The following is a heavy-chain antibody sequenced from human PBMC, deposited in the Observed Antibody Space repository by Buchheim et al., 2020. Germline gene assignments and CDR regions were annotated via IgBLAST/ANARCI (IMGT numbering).Heavy chain of an antibody. D-gene: IGHD1-14*01. CDR3: AKDPTGAPSGPMDN. Sequence: EVQLLESGGALVQPGGSLRLSCTASGFTFSTYAMIWVRQAPGKGLEWVSSLSNSGRAKYYAGSVKGRFTVSRDNSQNKVYLQMNSLKVDDTAVYYCAKDPTGAPSGPMDNWGQGTL. CDR2: LSNSGRAK. J-gene: IGHJ4*02. V-gene: IGHV3-23*01. CDR1: GFTFSTYA.